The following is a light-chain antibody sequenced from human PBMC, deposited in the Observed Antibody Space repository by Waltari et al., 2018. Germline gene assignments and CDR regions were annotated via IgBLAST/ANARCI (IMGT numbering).Light chain of an antibody. J-gene: IGLJ2*01. CDR3: ASWDQSLRGVV. CDR2: RDS. Sequence: VLSQPPSASASPGQGVTISCSGSNSNIGFNSVFWYQHVPGTAPKLVIFRDSQRPAGFPGRFSGSKSGTSASLAISGLRSEDEADYYCASWDQSLRGVVFGGGTKLTVL. V-gene: IGLV1-47*01. CDR1: NSNIGFNS.